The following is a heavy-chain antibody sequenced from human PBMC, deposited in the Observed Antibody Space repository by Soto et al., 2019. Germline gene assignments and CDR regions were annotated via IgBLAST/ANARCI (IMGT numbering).Heavy chain of an antibody. CDR1: GDSVSSNSAA. Sequence: SQTLSLTCAISGDSVSSNSAAWNWIRQSPSRGLEWLGRTYYRSKWYNEYAVSVKSRITINPDTSKNQLSLQLNSVTPEDTAVYYCARDLYCSSTSCGPDYYYYYGMDVWGQGTTVTVSS. CDR2: TYYRSKWYN. V-gene: IGHV6-1*01. J-gene: IGHJ6*02. D-gene: IGHD2-2*01. CDR3: ARDLYCSSTSCGPDYYYYYGMDV.